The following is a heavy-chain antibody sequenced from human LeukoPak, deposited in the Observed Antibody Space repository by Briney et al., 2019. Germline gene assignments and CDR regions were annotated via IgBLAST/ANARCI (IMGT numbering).Heavy chain of an antibody. V-gene: IGHV4-34*01. Sequence: PSETLSLTCAVYGGSFSGYYWSWIRQPPGKGLEWIGEINHRGSTNYNPSLKSRVTISVDTSKNQFSLKLSSVTAADTAVHYCARDGAVAGSGGGLYWGQGTLVTVSS. CDR3: ARDGAVAGSGGGLY. J-gene: IGHJ4*02. CDR2: INHRGST. D-gene: IGHD6-19*01. CDR1: GGSFSGYY.